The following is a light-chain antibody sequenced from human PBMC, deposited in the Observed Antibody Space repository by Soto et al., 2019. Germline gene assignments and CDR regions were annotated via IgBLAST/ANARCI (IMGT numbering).Light chain of an antibody. CDR3: CSYAGRYV. Sequence: QSALTQPRSVSGSPGQSVTISCTGTSSDVGGYNYVSWYQQHPGKAPKLMIYDVSKQPSGVPDRFSGSKSGNTASLTISGLQAEDEADYYCCSYAGRYVFGTGTKVTVL. CDR2: DVS. V-gene: IGLV2-11*01. CDR1: SSDVGGYNY. J-gene: IGLJ1*01.